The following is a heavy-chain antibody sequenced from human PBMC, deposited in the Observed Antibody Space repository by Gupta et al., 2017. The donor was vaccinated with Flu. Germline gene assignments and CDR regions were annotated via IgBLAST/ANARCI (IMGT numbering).Heavy chain of an antibody. D-gene: IGHD6-6*01. CDR1: GFTFDDYA. V-gene: IGHV3-9*01. CDR3: AKGIRGLIAARLVNWFDP. J-gene: IGHJ5*02. CDR2: ISWNSGSI. Sequence: EVQLVESGGGLEQPGRFLRLSCAGSGFTFDDYALHRVRQALGKGLEWVSGISWNSGSIGYADSVKGRFTISRDNAKNSLYLQMNSLRAEDTALYYCAKGIRGLIAARLVNWFDPWGQGTLVTVSS.